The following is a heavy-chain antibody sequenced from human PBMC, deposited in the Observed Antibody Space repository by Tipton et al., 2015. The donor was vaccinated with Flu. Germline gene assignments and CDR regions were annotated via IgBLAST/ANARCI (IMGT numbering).Heavy chain of an antibody. Sequence: TLSLTCTVSGDSVSSDYWSWIRQPPGKGLELIGFIFDTGSTNYIPSFKSRVSISVDTSKNQFSLRLGSVTAADTAVYYCARGGASSKYLDVWGQGTTVTVSS. CDR2: IFDTGST. D-gene: IGHD6-13*01. CDR1: GDSVSSDY. J-gene: IGHJ6*02. V-gene: IGHV4-59*02. CDR3: ARGGASSKYLDV.